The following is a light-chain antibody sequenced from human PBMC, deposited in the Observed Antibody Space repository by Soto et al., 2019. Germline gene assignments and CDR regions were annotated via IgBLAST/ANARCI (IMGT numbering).Light chain of an antibody. CDR2: EVT. CDR3: SSYAGTNNYV. V-gene: IGLV2-8*01. Sequence: QSALTQPPSASGSPGQSVTISCTGTNNDVGVYNYVSWYQQHPGKAPRLMIYEVTKRPSDIPDRFSGSKSGNTASLTVSGLQAEDEGDYYCSSYAGTNNYVFGTGTKLTVL. CDR1: NNDVGVYNY. J-gene: IGLJ1*01.